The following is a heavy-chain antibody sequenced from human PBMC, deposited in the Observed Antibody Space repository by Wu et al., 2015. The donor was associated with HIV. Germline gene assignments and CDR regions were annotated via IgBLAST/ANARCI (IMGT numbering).Heavy chain of an antibody. V-gene: IGHV1-69*13. CDR1: GGTFSSYA. D-gene: IGHD3-22*01. Sequence: QVQLLQSGAEVKNPGSSVRVSCKASGGTFSSYAISWVRQAPGQGLEWMGGIIPIFGTANYAQKFQGRVTITADESTSTAYMELSSLRSEDTAVYYCARGPTQFYDSSGFYYFDYWGQGTLVTVSS. CDR3: ARGPTQFYDSSGFYYFDY. CDR2: IIPIFGTA. J-gene: IGHJ4*02.